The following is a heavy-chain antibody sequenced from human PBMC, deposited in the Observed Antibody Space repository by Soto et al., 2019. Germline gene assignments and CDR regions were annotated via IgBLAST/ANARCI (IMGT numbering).Heavy chain of an antibody. CDR3: AREWKGVGATTYYYYYGMDV. CDR2: IYSGGST. CDR1: GFTVSSNY. V-gene: IGHV3-66*01. Sequence: GGSLRLSCAASGFTVSSNYMSWVRQAPGKGLEWVSVIYSGGSTYYADSVKGRFTISRDNSKNTLYLQMNSLRAEDTAVYYCAREWKGVGATTYYYYYGMDVWGQGTTVTVSS. D-gene: IGHD1-26*01. J-gene: IGHJ6*02.